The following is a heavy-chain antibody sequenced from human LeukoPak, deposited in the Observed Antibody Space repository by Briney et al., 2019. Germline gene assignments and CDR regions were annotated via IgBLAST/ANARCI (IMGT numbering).Heavy chain of an antibody. Sequence: GESLKISCKGSGYSFTSYWISWVRQMPGKGLEWMGRIDPSDSYTNYSPSFQGHVTISADKSISTAYLQCSSLKASDTAMDYCARSFQGYCSGGSCYPPFDPWGQGTLVSVSS. CDR1: GYSFTSYW. D-gene: IGHD2-15*01. CDR3: ARSFQGYCSGGSCYPPFDP. V-gene: IGHV5-10-1*01. CDR2: IDPSDSYT. J-gene: IGHJ5*02.